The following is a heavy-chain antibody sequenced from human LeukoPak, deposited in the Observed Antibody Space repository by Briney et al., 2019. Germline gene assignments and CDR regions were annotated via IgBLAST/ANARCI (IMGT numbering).Heavy chain of an antibody. CDR2: IYHSGST. CDR1: GGSITSTNW. V-gene: IGHV4-4*02. J-gene: IGHJ4*02. Sequence: KPSGTLSLTCAVSGGSITSTNWWSWVRQPPGKGLEWIGEIYHSGSTNYNSSLKSRVTISVDKSKNHFSLKLSSVAAADTAVYYCARNGGNSDVDDWGQGTLVTVSS. D-gene: IGHD4-23*01. CDR3: ARNGGNSDVDD.